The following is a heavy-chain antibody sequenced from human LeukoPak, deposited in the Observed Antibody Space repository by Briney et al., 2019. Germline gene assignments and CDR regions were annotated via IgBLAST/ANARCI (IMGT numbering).Heavy chain of an antibody. CDR1: GSTCTDYY. V-gene: IGHV1-2*02. D-gene: IGHD6-6*01. CDR2: IKPDSGVT. CDR3: ARDLDSSSSLDY. J-gene: IGHJ4*02. Sequence: SSVKVSCKCSGSTCTDYYMHWVRLAPGQGLERMGWIKPDSGVTNYAQKFRGRVTMTRDTSISTAYMELSSLKSDDTAVYYCARDLDSSSSLDYWGQGTLVTVSS.